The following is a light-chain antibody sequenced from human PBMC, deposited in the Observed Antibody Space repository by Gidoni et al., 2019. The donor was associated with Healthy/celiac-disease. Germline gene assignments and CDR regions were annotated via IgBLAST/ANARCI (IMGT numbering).Light chain of an antibody. V-gene: IGKV1-5*03. CDR3: QQYNSYSQT. Sequence: DIQMTQYPSTLSASVGDRVTITCRASQSISSWSAWYQQKPGKAPKLLIYKASSLESGVPSRFSGSGSGTEFTLTISSLQPDDFATYYCQQYNSYSQTFGQGTKVEIK. J-gene: IGKJ1*01. CDR2: KAS. CDR1: QSISSW.